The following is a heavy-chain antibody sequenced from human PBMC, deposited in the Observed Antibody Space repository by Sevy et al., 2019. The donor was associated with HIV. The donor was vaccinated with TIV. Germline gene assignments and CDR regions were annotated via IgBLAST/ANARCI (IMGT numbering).Heavy chain of an antibody. CDR2: IYYSGTT. Sequence: SETLSLTCSVSGGSISGDSRGWIRQPPTKELEWIGNIYYSGTTNYNPSLKSRVTISVDTSKNQFSLNLSSVTAADTAVYYCARGGGSFDYWGQGTLVTVSS. D-gene: IGHD2-15*01. J-gene: IGHJ4*02. CDR1: GGSISGDS. CDR3: ARGGGSFDY. V-gene: IGHV4-59*01.